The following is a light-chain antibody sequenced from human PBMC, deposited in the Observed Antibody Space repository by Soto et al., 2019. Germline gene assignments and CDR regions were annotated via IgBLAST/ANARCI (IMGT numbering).Light chain of an antibody. J-gene: IGKJ5*01. V-gene: IGKV3-15*01. CDR1: ETVRSD. CDR3: QQYNRWTPIT. CDR2: DAS. Sequence: EIVMTQSPATLSVSPGERATLSCRASETVRSDLAWYQQKPGQAPRLLIYDASTRATGIPARFSGSGSGTEFTLTISSLQSEHFAVYYCQQYNRWTPITFGQGTRLEI.